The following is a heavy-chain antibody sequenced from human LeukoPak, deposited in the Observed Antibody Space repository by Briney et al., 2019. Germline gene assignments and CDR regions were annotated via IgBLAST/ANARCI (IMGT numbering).Heavy chain of an antibody. CDR2: ISSSSSYT. J-gene: IGHJ4*02. D-gene: IGHD3-10*01. Sequence: GGSLRLSCAASGFTFSDYYMNWIRQAPGKGLEWVSYISSSSSYTNYADSVKGRFTISRDNAKNSLYLQMNSLRAEDTAVYYCARGYYPILYYFDYWGQGTLVTVSS. V-gene: IGHV3-11*06. CDR3: ARGYYPILYYFDY. CDR1: GFTFSDYY.